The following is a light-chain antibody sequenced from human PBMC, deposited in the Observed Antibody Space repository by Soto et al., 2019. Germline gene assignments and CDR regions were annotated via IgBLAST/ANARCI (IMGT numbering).Light chain of an antibody. CDR3: QQSDSFPHT. CDR2: SAS. Sequence: DVQMTQSPSAVSASVGDRVIITCRASQVVNNFLSWFQQKPGEVPKRLIYSASTLQSGVPSRFSGSGSGTEFTLIISSLQPEDFASYYCQQSDSFPHTFGLGTKLEIK. CDR1: QVVNNF. V-gene: IGKV1-17*03. J-gene: IGKJ2*01.